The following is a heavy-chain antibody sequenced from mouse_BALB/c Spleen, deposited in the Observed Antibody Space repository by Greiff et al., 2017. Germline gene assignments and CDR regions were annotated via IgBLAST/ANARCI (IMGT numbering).Heavy chain of an antibody. CDR1: GYAFTNYL. CDR2: INPGSGGT. D-gene: IGHD2-1*01. CDR3: ARKGGNYYFDY. V-gene: IGHV1-54*03. Sequence: LVESGAELVRPGTSVKVSCKASGYAFTNYLIEWVKQRPGQGLEWIGVINPGSGGTNYNEKFKGKATLTADKSSSTAYMQLSSLTSDDSAVYFCARKGGNYYFDYWGQGTTLTVSS. J-gene: IGHJ2*01.